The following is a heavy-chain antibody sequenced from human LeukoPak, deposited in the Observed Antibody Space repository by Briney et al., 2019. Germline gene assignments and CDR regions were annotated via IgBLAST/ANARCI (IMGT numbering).Heavy chain of an antibody. V-gene: IGHV3-7*03. CDR2: INHNGNVN. D-gene: IGHD6-13*01. J-gene: IGHJ4*02. Sequence: GGSLRLSCAASGFTFSSYWMNWARQAPGKGLEWVASINHNGNVNYYVDSVKGRFTISRDNAMNSLYLQMNSLRAEDTAIYYCARSLPYGTTWYGRSDFWGQGTQVTVSS. CDR3: ARSLPYGTTWYGRSDF. CDR1: GFTFSSYW.